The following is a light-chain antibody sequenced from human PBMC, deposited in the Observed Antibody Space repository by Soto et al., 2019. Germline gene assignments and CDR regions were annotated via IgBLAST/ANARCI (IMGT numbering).Light chain of an antibody. Sequence: PGERVTLSCRASQSVSSSYLTWYQQKPGQAPRLLIYGASTRATSIPARFSGSGSGQAFTLTISSLQPEDFAVYYCQQDNSLLTFGGGTKVEI. V-gene: IGKV3D-7*01. J-gene: IGKJ4*01. CDR3: QQDNSLLT. CDR2: GAS. CDR1: QSVSSSY.